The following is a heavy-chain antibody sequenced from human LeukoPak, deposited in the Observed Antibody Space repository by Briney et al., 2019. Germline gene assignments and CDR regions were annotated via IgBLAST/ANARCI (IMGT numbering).Heavy chain of an antibody. CDR2: IPYDGSNK. Sequence: PGGSLRLSCAASGFTFSSYAMHWVRQAPGKGLEWVAVIPYDGSNKYYADSVKGRFTISRDNAKNSLYLQMNSLRAEDTAVYYCARYAGLVSGWYIRAEYFQHWGQGTLVTVSS. V-gene: IGHV3-30-3*01. CDR3: ARYAGLVSGWYIRAEYFQH. J-gene: IGHJ1*01. CDR1: GFTFSSYA. D-gene: IGHD6-19*01.